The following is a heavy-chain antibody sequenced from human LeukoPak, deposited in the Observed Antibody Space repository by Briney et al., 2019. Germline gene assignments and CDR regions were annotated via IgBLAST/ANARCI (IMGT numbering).Heavy chain of an antibody. CDR1: GYTFTSYG. V-gene: IGHV1-18*01. CDR2: ISAYNGNT. Sequence: GASVKVSCKASGYTFTSYGISWVRQAPGQGLEWMGWISAYNGNTNYAQKLQGRVTMTTDTSTSTAYMELGSLRSDDTAVYYCARSPGGYYDILTGYYMVPYFDYWGQGTLVTVSS. J-gene: IGHJ4*02. D-gene: IGHD3-9*01. CDR3: ARSPGGYYDILTGYYMVPYFDY.